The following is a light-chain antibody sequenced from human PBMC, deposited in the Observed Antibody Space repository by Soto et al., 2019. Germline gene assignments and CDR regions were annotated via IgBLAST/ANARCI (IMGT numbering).Light chain of an antibody. J-gene: IGKJ1*01. V-gene: IGKV3-20*01. CDR3: QEYGNSPWT. CDR1: QSISNSD. Sequence: EIVLTQSPGTLSLSPGERATLSCRASQSISNSDLAGYQQKLGQTPRILIYGASNRAPGIPERFSGSESRTDFTLTISRLEPDDFAVYYCQEYGNSPWTFGQGTKVEIK. CDR2: GAS.